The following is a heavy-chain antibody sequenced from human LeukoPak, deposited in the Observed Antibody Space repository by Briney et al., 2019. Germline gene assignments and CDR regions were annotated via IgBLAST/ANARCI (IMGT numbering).Heavy chain of an antibody. Sequence: PGGSLRLSCAASGFTFDDYAMHWVRQAPGKGLEWVSGISWNSGSIGYADSVKGRFTISRDNAKNSLYLQMNSLRAEDMALYYCAKESNQLALDYWGQGTLVTVSS. D-gene: IGHD2-2*01. CDR1: GFTFDDYA. V-gene: IGHV3-9*03. CDR2: ISWNSGSI. CDR3: AKESNQLALDY. J-gene: IGHJ4*02.